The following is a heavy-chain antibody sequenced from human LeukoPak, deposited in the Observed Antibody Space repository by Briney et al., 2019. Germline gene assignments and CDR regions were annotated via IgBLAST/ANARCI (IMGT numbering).Heavy chain of an antibody. CDR1: GGSISSYY. CDR3: AAGPTNSGYFRTAFDI. CDR2: IYTSGST. V-gene: IGHV4-4*07. J-gene: IGHJ3*02. Sequence: PSETLSLTCTVSGGSISSYYWSWIRQPAGKGLEWIGRIYTSGSTNHNPSLKSRVTMSVDTSKNQFSLKLSSVTAADTAVHYCAAGPTNSGYFRTAFDIWGQGTMVTVSS. D-gene: IGHD5-12*01.